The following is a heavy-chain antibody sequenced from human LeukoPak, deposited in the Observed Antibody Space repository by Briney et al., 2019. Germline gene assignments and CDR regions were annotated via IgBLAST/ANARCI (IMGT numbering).Heavy chain of an antibody. V-gene: IGHV4-59*08. CDR2: IYYSGST. J-gene: IGHJ6*02. CDR3: ARHVPNYYYCGMDV. CDR1: GGSISSYY. Sequence: SETLSLTCIVSGGSISSYYWSWIRQPPGKGLEWVGNIYYSGSTNYNPSLKSRVTISVDTSKTQFSLKLSSVTAADTAVYYCARHVPNYYYCGMDVWGQGTTVRVSS.